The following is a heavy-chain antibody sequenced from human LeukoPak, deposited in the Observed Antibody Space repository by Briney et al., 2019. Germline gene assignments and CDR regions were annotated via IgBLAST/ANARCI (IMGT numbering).Heavy chain of an antibody. CDR1: GYSFTSYC. D-gene: IGHD2-2*01. CDR2: IYPGDSDT. V-gene: IGHV5-51*01. Sequence: GVSLKISCKCSGYSFTSYCIGWVRQMPGKGLEWMGIIYPGDSDTRYNPSFQGQVIISADKSISTAYLQWSSLKASDTAMYYCARALFVVVAAAISPAPNWFDPWGQGTLVTVSS. J-gene: IGHJ5*02. CDR3: ARALFVVVAAAISPAPNWFDP.